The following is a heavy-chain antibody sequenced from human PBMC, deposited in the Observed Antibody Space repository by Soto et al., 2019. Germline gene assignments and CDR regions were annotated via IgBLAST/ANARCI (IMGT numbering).Heavy chain of an antibody. J-gene: IGHJ4*02. CDR1: GGSISSNNW. Sequence: QVQLQESGPGLVKPSGTLSLTCAVSGGSISSNNWWSWVRQSPGKGLEWIGEIYPSGSTNYNPSLKSRVTLSLDKSNTQFSLTLSSVTAADTAVYYCARNGAYNQYYWGQGTLVTVSS. CDR3: ARNGAYNQYY. CDR2: IYPSGST. V-gene: IGHV4-4*02. D-gene: IGHD5-18*01.